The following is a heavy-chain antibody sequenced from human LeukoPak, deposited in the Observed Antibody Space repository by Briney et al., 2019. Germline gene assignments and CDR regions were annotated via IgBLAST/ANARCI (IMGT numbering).Heavy chain of an antibody. J-gene: IGHJ6*02. Sequence: GESLKISCKGSGYSFTSYWIGWVRPMPGKGLEWMGIIYPGDSDTRYSPSFQGQVTISADKSISTAYLQWSSLKASDTTMYYCARTTSPYYYGMDVWGQGTTVTVSS. CDR3: ARTTSPYYYGMDV. CDR1: GYSFTSYW. CDR2: IYPGDSDT. D-gene: IGHD1-1*01. V-gene: IGHV5-51*01.